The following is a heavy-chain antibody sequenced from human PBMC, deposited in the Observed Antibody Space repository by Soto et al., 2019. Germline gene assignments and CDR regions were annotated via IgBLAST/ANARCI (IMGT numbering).Heavy chain of an antibody. CDR3: ARSVVVAATSYYYYGMDV. Sequence: SVKVSCKASGGTFGSYAISWVRQAPGQGLEWMGGIIPIFGTANYAQKFQGRVTITADESTSTAYMELSSLRSEDTAVYYCARSVVVAATSYYYYGMDVWGQGTTVTVSS. D-gene: IGHD2-15*01. CDR2: IIPIFGTA. J-gene: IGHJ6*02. CDR1: GGTFGSYA. V-gene: IGHV1-69*13.